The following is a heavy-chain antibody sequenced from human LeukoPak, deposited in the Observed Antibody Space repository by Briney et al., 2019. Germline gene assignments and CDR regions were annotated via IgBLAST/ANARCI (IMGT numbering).Heavy chain of an antibody. J-gene: IGHJ6*03. CDR1: GFTFSNYA. Sequence: GGSLRLSCAASGFTFSNYAMSWARQAPGKGLEWVSVMSGRGGSTYYSDSVKGRFTISRDNSKSTLYLQLNSLRAEDTAVYYCAKEGRCSSCYSDYMDVWGKGTTVTVSS. D-gene: IGHD2-2*01. CDR2: MSGRGGST. V-gene: IGHV3-23*01. CDR3: AKEGRCSSCYSDYMDV.